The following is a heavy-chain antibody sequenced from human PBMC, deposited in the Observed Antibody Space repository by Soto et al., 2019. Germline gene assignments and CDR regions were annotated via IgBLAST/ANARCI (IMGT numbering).Heavy chain of an antibody. V-gene: IGHV1-18*01. D-gene: IGHD6-6*01. J-gene: IGHJ4*01. CDR2: VSAYNGER. Sequence: QVQLVQSGAEVKKPGASVKVSCKASGYTFTNYGINWVRQAPGQGLEWLGWVSAYNGERRYAQRVQARVIMTTDTSTTTAYMELSSLRSDDTAVYYCSRGTSIPASGDYWGQGTLVTVSS. CDR3: SRGTSIPASGDY. CDR1: GYTFTNYG.